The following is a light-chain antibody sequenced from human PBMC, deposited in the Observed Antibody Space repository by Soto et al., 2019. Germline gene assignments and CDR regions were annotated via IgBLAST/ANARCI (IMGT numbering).Light chain of an antibody. CDR1: QSISSN. CDR2: DAS. V-gene: IGKV1-39*01. Sequence: DIQMTQSPSSLSASVGDRFTITCRASQSISSNLNWYQQKPGKAPNLLIFDASSLQSGVPSRFSGRGSGAEYTLTISSLQPEDFATYYCQQSYSTPYTFGQGTRREIK. CDR3: QQSYSTPYT. J-gene: IGKJ5*01.